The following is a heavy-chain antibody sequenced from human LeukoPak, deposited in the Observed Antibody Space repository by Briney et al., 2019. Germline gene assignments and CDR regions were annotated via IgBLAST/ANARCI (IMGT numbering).Heavy chain of an antibody. Sequence: GGSLRLSCAASGFTFCSYGMHWVRQAPGKGLEWVAVISYDGSNKYYADSVKGRFTISRDNSKNTLYLQMNSLRAEDTAVYYCATATSGYWGQGTLVTVSS. D-gene: IGHD1-26*01. CDR1: GFTFCSYG. V-gene: IGHV3-30*03. CDR3: ATATSGY. J-gene: IGHJ4*02. CDR2: ISYDGSNK.